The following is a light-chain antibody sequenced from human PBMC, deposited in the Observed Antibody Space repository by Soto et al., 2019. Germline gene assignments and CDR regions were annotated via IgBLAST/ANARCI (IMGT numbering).Light chain of an antibody. CDR3: QQGNSFPLT. CDR2: AAS. J-gene: IGKJ4*01. V-gene: IGKV1-12*01. Sequence: DIQMTQSPSSVSASVGDRVTITCRASQDISSWLAWFQQKPGKAPKLLIYAASSLHIGVPSRFSGSGSGTDFTLTINSLQPEDFATDYCQQGNSFPLTFGGGTKVEIK. CDR1: QDISSW.